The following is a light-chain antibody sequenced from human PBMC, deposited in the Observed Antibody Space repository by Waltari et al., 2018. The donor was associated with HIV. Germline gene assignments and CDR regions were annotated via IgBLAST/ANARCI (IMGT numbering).Light chain of an antibody. CDR1: QSVSSN. V-gene: IGKV3-15*01. J-gene: IGKJ1*01. CDR2: GAS. Sequence: ETVMTQSPATLSVSPGERATLSCRASQSVSSNLAWYQQKPGQAPRLLIYGASTRATGTPARFSGSGSGTEFTLTISRLQSEDFAVYYCQQYNEWPPWTFGQGTKVEIK. CDR3: QQYNEWPPWT.